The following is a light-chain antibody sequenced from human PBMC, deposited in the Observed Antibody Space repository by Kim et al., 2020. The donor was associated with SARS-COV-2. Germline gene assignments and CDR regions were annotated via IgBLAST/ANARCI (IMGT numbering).Light chain of an antibody. CDR2: ASD. J-gene: IGLJ3*02. Sequence: GQRVTVPCTVGSANSGAGYDVRWYQQRTGTAPRLLIYASDKRPWGVPGRFSGTKSGTAAPLAITGLQAEDEAVYCCQSSDSSLSGVFGGGTQLTVL. CDR1: SANSGAGYD. V-gene: IGLV1-40*01. CDR3: QSSDSSLSGV.